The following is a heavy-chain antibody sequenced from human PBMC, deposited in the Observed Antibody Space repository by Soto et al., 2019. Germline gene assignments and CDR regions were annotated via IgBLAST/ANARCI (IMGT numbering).Heavy chain of an antibody. J-gene: IGHJ4*02. Sequence: DVQLVESGGGLVQPGRSLRLSCAASGFTFDDYAMHWVRQAPGKGLEWVSGISWNSGSIGYADSVKGRFTISRDNAKNSLYLQMNSLRAEDTALYYCAKAAYGDYPFDYWGQGTLVTVSS. CDR1: GFTFDDYA. CDR3: AKAAYGDYPFDY. CDR2: ISWNSGSI. D-gene: IGHD4-17*01. V-gene: IGHV3-9*01.